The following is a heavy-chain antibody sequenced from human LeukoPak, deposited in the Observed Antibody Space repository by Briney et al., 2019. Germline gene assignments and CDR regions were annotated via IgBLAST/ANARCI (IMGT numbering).Heavy chain of an antibody. CDR3: ARDLAKAPHSYYYGMDV. V-gene: IGHV3-53*01. Sequence: GGSLRLSCAASGFTVSSNYMSWVRQAPGKGLEWVSVIYSGGSTYYADSVKGRFTISRDSSKNTLYLQMNSLRAEDTAVYYCARDLAKAPHSYYYGMDVWGQGTTVIVSS. D-gene: IGHD4/OR15-4a*01. CDR1: GFTVSSNY. J-gene: IGHJ6*02. CDR2: IYSGGST.